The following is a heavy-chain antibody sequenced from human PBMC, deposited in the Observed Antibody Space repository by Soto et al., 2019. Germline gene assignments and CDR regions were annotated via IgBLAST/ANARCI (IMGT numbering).Heavy chain of an antibody. D-gene: IGHD3-9*01. J-gene: IGHJ3*02. V-gene: IGHV3-21*01. CDR2: ISSSSSYI. Sequence: GGSLRLSCAASGFTFSSYSMNWVRQAPGKGLEWVSSISSSSSYIYYADSVKGRFTISRDNAKNSLYLQMNSLRAEDTAVYYCAREHVWGYHPSVFDPPLQVDAFDIWGQGTMVTVSS. CDR3: AREHVWGYHPSVFDPPLQVDAFDI. CDR1: GFTFSSYS.